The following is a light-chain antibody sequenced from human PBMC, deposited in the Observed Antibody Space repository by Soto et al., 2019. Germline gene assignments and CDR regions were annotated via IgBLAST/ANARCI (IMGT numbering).Light chain of an antibody. V-gene: IGLV2-23*02. CDR3: CSYVGSSTLV. J-gene: IGLJ2*01. CDR2: EVT. CDR1: SSDVGTYNP. Sequence: QSALTQPASVSGSPGQSITISCTGTSSDVGTYNPVSWYQHHPGKVPKLMIYEVTKRPSGVSNRFSGSKSGNTASLTISGLQAEDEADYYCCSYVGSSTLVFGGGTKLTVL.